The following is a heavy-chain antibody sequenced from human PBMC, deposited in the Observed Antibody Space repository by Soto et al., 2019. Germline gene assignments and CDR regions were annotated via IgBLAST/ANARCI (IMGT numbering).Heavy chain of an antibody. V-gene: IGHV4-59*01. CDR1: GGSISSYY. CDR2: IYYSGST. J-gene: IGHJ5*02. Sequence: PSETLSLTCTVSGGSISSYYWSWIRQPPGKGLEWIGYIYYSGSTNYNPSPKSRVTISVDTSKNQFSLKLSSVTAADTAVYYCARAKSLYYDYVWGSYHNWFDPWGQGTLVTVSS. D-gene: IGHD3-16*02. CDR3: ARAKSLYYDYVWGSYHNWFDP.